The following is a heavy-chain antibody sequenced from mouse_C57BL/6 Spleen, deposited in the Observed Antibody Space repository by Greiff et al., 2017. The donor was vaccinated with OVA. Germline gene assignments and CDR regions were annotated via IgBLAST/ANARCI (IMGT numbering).Heavy chain of an antibody. CDR1: GFSFNTYA. Sequence: EVKLQESGGGLVQPQGSLKLSCAASGFSFNTYAMNWVRQAPGKGLEWVARIRSKSNNYATYYADSVKDRFTISRDDSESMLYLQMNNLKTEDTAMYYCVSHDYDGPYYAMDYWGQGTSVTVSS. D-gene: IGHD2-4*01. J-gene: IGHJ4*01. CDR2: IRSKSNNYAT. V-gene: IGHV10-1*01. CDR3: VSHDYDGPYYAMDY.